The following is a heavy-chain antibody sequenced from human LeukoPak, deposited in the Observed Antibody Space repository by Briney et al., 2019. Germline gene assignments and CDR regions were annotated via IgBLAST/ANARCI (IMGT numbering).Heavy chain of an antibody. V-gene: IGHV1-24*01. CDR1: GHPLNELS. D-gene: IGHD5-18*01. CDR3: TTGFTAMAVDYFDY. CDR2: VDPEDDER. J-gene: IGHJ4*02. Sequence: ASVKVSYKVSGHPLNELSIHWLRQAPGYGGEGIGGVDPEDDERIYAQNFQGRVTMTEDTSIDTPYMDLSSLTSEDTAVYYCTTGFTAMAVDYFDYWGQGTLVTVSS.